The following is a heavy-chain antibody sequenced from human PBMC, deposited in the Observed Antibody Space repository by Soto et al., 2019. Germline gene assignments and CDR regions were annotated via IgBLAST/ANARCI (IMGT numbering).Heavy chain of an antibody. CDR3: ARVRYRRFDP. D-gene: IGHD3-16*01. CDR1: GVSISSGDYY. Sequence: PSETLSLTCTFSGVSISSGDYYLSWIRQHPGKGLEWIGYIYYSGSTYYSPSLKSRVTISVDTSKNQFSLKLSSVTAADTAVYYCARVRYRRFDPWGQGTVVTVSS. J-gene: IGHJ5*02. V-gene: IGHV4-31*03. CDR2: IYYSGST.